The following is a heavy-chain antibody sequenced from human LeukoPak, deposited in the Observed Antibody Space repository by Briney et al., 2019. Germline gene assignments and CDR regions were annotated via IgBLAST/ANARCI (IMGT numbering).Heavy chain of an antibody. Sequence: GASVTVSCKASGYTFTSYGISWVRQAPGQGLEWMGWISAYNGNTNYAQKLQGRVTMTTDTSTSTAYMELRSLRSDDTAVYYCAREYSSSSLFYYGMDVWGQGTTVTVSS. CDR2: ISAYNGNT. D-gene: IGHD6-6*01. CDR3: AREYSSSSLFYYGMDV. J-gene: IGHJ6*02. V-gene: IGHV1-18*01. CDR1: GYTFTSYG.